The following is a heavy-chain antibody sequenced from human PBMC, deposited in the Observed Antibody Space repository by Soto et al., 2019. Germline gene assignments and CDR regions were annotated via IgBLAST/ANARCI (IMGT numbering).Heavy chain of an antibody. J-gene: IGHJ4*02. V-gene: IGHV4-30-2*01. CDR2: IYHSGST. Sequence: PSETLSLTCAVSGGSISRGGYSWSWIRQPPGKGLAWIGYIYHSGSTYYNPSLKSRVTISVDRSKNQFSLKLSSVTAADTAVYYCARVPGRWGQGTLVTVSS. D-gene: IGHD7-27*01. CDR3: ARVPGR. CDR1: GGSISRGGYS.